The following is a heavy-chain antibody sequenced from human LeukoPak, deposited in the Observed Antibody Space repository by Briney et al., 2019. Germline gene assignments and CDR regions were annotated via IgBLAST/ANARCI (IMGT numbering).Heavy chain of an antibody. Sequence: PSETLSLTCTVSGGSISSGGYYWSWIRQPPGKGLEWIGYIYHSGSTYYNPSLKSRVTISVDRSKNQFSLKLSSVTAADTAVYYCARGRFGLLDYWGQGTLVTVSS. CDR1: GGSISSGGYY. J-gene: IGHJ4*02. CDR2: IYHSGST. V-gene: IGHV4-30-2*01. D-gene: IGHD3-10*01. CDR3: ARGRFGLLDY.